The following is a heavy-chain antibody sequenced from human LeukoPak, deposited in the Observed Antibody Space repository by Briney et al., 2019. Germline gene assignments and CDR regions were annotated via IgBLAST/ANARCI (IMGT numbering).Heavy chain of an antibody. D-gene: IGHD3-22*01. CDR2: INHSGST. Sequence: PSETLSLTCAVYVGSFSDYYWSWIRQPPGKGLEWIGEINHSGSTNYNPSLKSRVTISVDTSKNQFSLKLSSVTAADTAVYYCARDAFRDYYDSSGPGGWGQGTLVTVSS. J-gene: IGHJ4*02. CDR1: VGSFSDYY. V-gene: IGHV4-34*01. CDR3: ARDAFRDYYDSSGPGG.